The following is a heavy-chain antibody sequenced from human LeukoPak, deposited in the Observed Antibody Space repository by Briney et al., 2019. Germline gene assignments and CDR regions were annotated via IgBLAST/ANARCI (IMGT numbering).Heavy chain of an antibody. CDR2: ISYDGSNK. D-gene: IGHD2-2*01. J-gene: IGHJ6*02. V-gene: IGHV3-30*18. CDR1: GFTFSSYG. CDR3: AKVLYSNIVVVPAAMPGLLSYYYGMDV. Sequence: GGSLRLSCAASGFTFSSYGMHWVRQAPGKGLEWVAVISYDGSNKYYADSVKGRFTISRDNSKNTLYLQMNSLRAEDTAVYYCAKVLYSNIVVVPAAMPGLLSYYYGMDVWGQGTTVTVSS.